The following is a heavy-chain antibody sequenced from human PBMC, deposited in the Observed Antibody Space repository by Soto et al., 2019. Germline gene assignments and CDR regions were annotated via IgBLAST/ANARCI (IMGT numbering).Heavy chain of an antibody. V-gene: IGHV3-30*18. CDR2: ISYDGSNK. Sequence: GGSLRLSCAASGFTFSSYGMHWVRQAPGKGLEWVAVISYDGSNKYYADSVKGRFTISRDNSKNTLYLQMNSLRAEDTAVYYCAKDNIAARPRWFDPWGQGTLVTVSS. D-gene: IGHD6-6*01. J-gene: IGHJ5*02. CDR1: GFTFSSYG. CDR3: AKDNIAARPRWFDP.